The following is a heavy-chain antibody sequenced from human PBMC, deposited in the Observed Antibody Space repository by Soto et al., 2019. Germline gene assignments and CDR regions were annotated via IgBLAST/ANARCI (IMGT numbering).Heavy chain of an antibody. CDR1: VVSITAYF. V-gene: IGHV4-59*01. CDR2: ISFIGAT. CDR3: ARDRRDGYMRYFEF. Sequence: PSETQSLTCTVSVVSITAYFGSWMRQTPGKGLDWIGSISFIGATYSNPCLEVRAALSVDTSENHLSLTLDSVTAADTAVYFCARDRRDGYMRYFEFWGQGKQVTVSS. D-gene: IGHD5-12*01. J-gene: IGHJ4*02.